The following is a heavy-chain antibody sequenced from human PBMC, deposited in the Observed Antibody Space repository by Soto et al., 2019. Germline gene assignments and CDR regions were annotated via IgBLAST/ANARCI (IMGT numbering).Heavy chain of an antibody. Sequence: PGGSLRLSCTSSGFNFGDYSMNWFRQAPGKGLEWISFIRAKVTGGTTEYAASVRGRFIASRDDSKSTAYRQMKCLKTEDPGVYYCGTFPLAPRAVSYSWGLGPLV. CDR1: GFNFGDYS. V-gene: IGHV3-49*03. CDR2: IRAKVTGGTT. D-gene: IGHD1-1*01. CDR3: GTFPLAPRAVSYS. J-gene: IGHJ5*02.